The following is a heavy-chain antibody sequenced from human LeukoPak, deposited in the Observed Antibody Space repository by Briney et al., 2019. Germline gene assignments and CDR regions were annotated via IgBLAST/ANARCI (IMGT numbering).Heavy chain of an antibody. J-gene: IGHJ1*01. CDR3: ARDPYFCGGDCYSEYFQH. CDR2: ISAYNGNT. CDR1: GYTFTSYG. V-gene: IGHV1-18*01. D-gene: IGHD2-21*02. Sequence: ASVNVSCKASGYTFTSYGISWVRQAPGQGLEWMGWISAYNGNTNYAKKLQGRVTMTSDTSTSTAYMELRSLRSDDTAVYYCARDPYFCGGDCYSEYFQHWGQGTLVTVSS.